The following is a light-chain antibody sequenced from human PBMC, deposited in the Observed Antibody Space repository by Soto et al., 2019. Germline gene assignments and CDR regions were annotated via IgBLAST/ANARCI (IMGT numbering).Light chain of an antibody. J-gene: IGKJ5*01. CDR1: QTISSW. V-gene: IGKV1-12*01. Sequence: DIQMTQSPSSVSASVGDRVTITCRASQTISSWLAWYQQKPGKAPKLLIYASSRLQSGVPSRFSGSGSGTEFTLTISRLQPEDFATYYCQQATSFPITFGQGTRLEI. CDR3: QQATSFPIT. CDR2: ASS.